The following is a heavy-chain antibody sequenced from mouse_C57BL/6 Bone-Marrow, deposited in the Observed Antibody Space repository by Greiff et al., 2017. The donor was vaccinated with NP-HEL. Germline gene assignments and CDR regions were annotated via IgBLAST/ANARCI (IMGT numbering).Heavy chain of an antibody. CDR2: IDPSDSYT. Sequence: QVQLQQPGAELVMPGASVKLSCKASGYTFTSYWMHWVKQRPGQGLEWIGEIDPSDSYTNYNQKFKGKSTLTVDKSSRTAYMQLSSLTSEDSAVYDCARGRLRYYYAMDYWGQGTSVTVSS. CDR3: ARGRLRYYYAMDY. CDR1: GYTFTSYW. D-gene: IGHD2-4*01. V-gene: IGHV1-69*01. J-gene: IGHJ4*01.